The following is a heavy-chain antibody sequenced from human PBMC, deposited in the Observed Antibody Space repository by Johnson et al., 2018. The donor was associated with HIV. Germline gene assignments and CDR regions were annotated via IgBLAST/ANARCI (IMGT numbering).Heavy chain of an antibody. Sequence: VQLVESGGGLVQPGRSLRLSCAASGFTFDDYAMHWVRQAPGKGLEWVSVIYSGGSTYYADSVNGRFTISRDNSKNTLYLQMNSPRVDDTALYYCARVRAGRENAFDIWGQGTMVTVSS. CDR1: GFTFDDYA. J-gene: IGHJ3*02. V-gene: IGHV3-66*01. D-gene: IGHD1-26*01. CDR2: IYSGGST. CDR3: ARVRAGRENAFDI.